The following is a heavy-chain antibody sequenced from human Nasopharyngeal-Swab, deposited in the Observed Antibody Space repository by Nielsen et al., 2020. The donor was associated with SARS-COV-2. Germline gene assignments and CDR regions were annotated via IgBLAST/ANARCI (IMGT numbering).Heavy chain of an antibody. CDR3: ARGGLGVVTHAAFDI. CDR2: INHSGST. J-gene: IGHJ3*02. Sequence: SETLSLTCAVYGGSFSGYYWSWIRQPPGKGLEWIGEINHSGSTNYNPSLKSRVTISVDTSKNQFSLKLSSVTAADTAVYYCARGGLGVVTHAAFDIWGQGTMVTVS. CDR1: GGSFSGYY. D-gene: IGHD3-3*01. V-gene: IGHV4-34*01.